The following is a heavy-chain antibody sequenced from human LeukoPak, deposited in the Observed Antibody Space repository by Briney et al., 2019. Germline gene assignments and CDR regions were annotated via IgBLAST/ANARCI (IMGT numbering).Heavy chain of an antibody. V-gene: IGHV6-1*01. CDR3: ARGWLQSGFDY. D-gene: IGHD5-24*01. J-gene: IGHJ4*02. CDR2: TYYGSKLYN. Sequence: SQTLSLTCAISGDIFSSYSVAWNWIRQSPSRGLEWLGRTYYGSKLYNEYAVSVKSRITVNADTSKNQFSLQLNSVTPEDTAVYYCARGWLQSGFDYWGQGTLVTVSS. CDR1: GDIFSSYSVA.